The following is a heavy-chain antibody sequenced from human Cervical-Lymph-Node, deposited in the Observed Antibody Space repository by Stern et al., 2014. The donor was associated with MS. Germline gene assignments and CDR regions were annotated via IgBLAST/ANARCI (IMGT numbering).Heavy chain of an antibody. D-gene: IGHD3-10*01. CDR2: INPNSGGT. J-gene: IGHJ4*02. Sequence: QVQLVQSGAEVKEPGASVKVSCKAAGYTFTAYNMHWVRQAPGQGLEWMGWINPNSGGTNYAQKFQGRVTMTRDTSISTAYMEVSRLRSDDTAVYYCASWIVETTGSRLGYWGQGTLVTVSS. CDR3: ASWIVETTGSRLGY. V-gene: IGHV1-2*02. CDR1: GYTFTAYN.